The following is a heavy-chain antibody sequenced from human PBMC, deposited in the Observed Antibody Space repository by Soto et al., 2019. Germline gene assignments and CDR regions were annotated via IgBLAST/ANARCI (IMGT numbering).Heavy chain of an antibody. CDR2: IGGSGSSA. CDR3: AKDAVAYNGEWDWFDL. CDR1: GFTFKNFA. Sequence: EVQLLESGGGLVQPGGSLRLSCAASGFTFKNFAVSWFGQAPGRGWEWVSAIGGSGSSANYADSVKGRFTVSRDDSKSTLYLQMSGLRVDDTALYYCAKDAVAYNGEWDWFDLWGQGTLVTVSS. V-gene: IGHV3-23*01. J-gene: IGHJ5*02. D-gene: IGHD3-10*01.